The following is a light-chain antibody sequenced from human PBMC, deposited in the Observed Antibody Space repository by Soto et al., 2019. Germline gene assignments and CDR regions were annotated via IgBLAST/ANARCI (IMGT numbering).Light chain of an antibody. V-gene: IGLV1-40*01. CDR3: QSDDSSRSYV. Sequence: QSVLTQPPSVSGAPGQRVTISCTGSSSNIGAGYDVHWYQQLPGTAPKLLIYGNSNRPSGVPDRFSGSKSGTSASLAITGLQAEDESDYYWQSDDSSRSYVCGTGTKLTVL. CDR1: SSNIGAGYD. J-gene: IGLJ1*01. CDR2: GNS.